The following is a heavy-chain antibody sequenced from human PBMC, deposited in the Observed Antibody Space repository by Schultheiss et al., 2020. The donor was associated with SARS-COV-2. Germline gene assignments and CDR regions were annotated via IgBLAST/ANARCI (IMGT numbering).Heavy chain of an antibody. Sequence: GGSLRLSCAASGFTFSDYYMSWIRQAPGKGLEWVSYISSSGSTIYYADSVKGRFTISRDNSKNTLYLQMNSLRAEDTAVYYCAKVGAAQLGTKRTRNDYWGQGTLVTVSS. CDR2: ISSSGSTI. J-gene: IGHJ4*02. V-gene: IGHV3-11*04. CDR1: GFTFSDYY. D-gene: IGHD1-26*01. CDR3: AKVGAAQLGTKRTRNDY.